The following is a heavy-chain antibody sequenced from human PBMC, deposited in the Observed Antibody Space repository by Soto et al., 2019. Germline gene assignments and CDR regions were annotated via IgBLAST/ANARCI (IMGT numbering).Heavy chain of an antibody. CDR2: ISAYNGNT. J-gene: IGHJ5*02. D-gene: IGHD3-9*01. CDR3: ARFGPVLTQDFDWLVGWFDP. V-gene: IGHV1-18*04. Sequence: QVQLVQSGAEVKKPGASVKVSCKASGYTFTSYGISWVRQAPGQGLEWMGWISAYNGNTNYAQKLQVRVTMTTDTSTIIAYMGLRGLRSDDTAVYYCARFGPVLTQDFDWLVGWFDPWCQGTLVTVSS. CDR1: GYTFTSYG.